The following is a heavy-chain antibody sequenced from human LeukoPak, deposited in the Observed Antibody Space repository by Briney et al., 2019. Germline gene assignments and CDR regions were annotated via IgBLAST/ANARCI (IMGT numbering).Heavy chain of an antibody. CDR2: IDSTSGYI. CDR1: GFTFSSDS. V-gene: IGHV3-21*01. J-gene: IGHJ4*02. CDR3: ARDTSGSYPITYFDS. Sequence: GGSLGLSCVASGFTFSSDSMNWVRQAPGKGMEWVSYIDSTSGYIYYADSVKGRFTISRDNAKNSLYLQMSSLSAEDTAVYYCARDTSGSYPITYFDSWGQGAPVTVSS. D-gene: IGHD3-10*01.